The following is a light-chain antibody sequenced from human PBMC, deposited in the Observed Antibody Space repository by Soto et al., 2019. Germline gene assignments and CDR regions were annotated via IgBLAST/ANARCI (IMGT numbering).Light chain of an antibody. CDR2: AAS. V-gene: IGKV1-39*01. CDR1: QNISSY. Sequence: DIQMTQSPSSLSASVGDRVTITCRASQNISSYLNWYRQKLGKAPNVLIYAASSFQSGVPSRFRGSGSWTDFTLTISSLQAEDFATYYCQQSYSTLLTFGPGTKVQIK. CDR3: QQSYSTLLT. J-gene: IGKJ3*01.